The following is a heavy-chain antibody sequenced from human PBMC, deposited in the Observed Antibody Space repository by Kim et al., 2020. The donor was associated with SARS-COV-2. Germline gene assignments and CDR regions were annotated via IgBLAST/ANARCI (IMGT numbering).Heavy chain of an antibody. CDR2: ISYNGSNI. CDR1: GFTFSSYD. CDR3: VKYIIQKSLVLDYYYYYG. J-gene: IGHJ6*01. D-gene: IGHD6-19*01. V-gene: IGHV3-30*18. Sequence: GGSLRLSCAASGFTFSSYDMNWVRQAPGKGLEWVSYISYNGSNIYYADSVKGRFTISRDNTKNTLYLQMNSLRAEDTAVYYCVKYIIQKSLVLDYYYYYG.